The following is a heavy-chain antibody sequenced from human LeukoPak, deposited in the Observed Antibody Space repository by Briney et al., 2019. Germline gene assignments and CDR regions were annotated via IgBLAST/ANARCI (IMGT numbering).Heavy chain of an antibody. D-gene: IGHD6-13*01. V-gene: IGHV3-21*01. CDR3: ARDLWGQLAGEFDY. Sequence: NPGGSLRLSCAASGFTFSSYSMNWVRQAPGKGLEWVSSISSSSSYIYYADSVKGRFTISRDNAKNSLYLQMNSLRAEDTAVYYCARDLWGQLAGEFDYWGQGTLVTVSS. CDR1: GFTFSSYS. CDR2: ISSSSSYI. J-gene: IGHJ4*02.